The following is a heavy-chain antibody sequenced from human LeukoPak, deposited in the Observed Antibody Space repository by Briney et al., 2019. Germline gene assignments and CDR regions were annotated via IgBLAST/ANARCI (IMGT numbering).Heavy chain of an antibody. D-gene: IGHD1-7*01. J-gene: IGHJ6*02. CDR3: VSVQGESWNYGYYYYGMDV. V-gene: IGHV4-39*01. CDR1: GGSISSSSYY. CDR2: IYYSGST. Sequence: SETLSLTCTVSGGSISSSSYYWGWIRQPPGKGLEWIGSIYYSGSTYYNPSLKSRVTISVDTSKNQFSLKLSSVTAADTAMYYCVSVQGESWNYGYYYYGMDVWGQGTTVTVSS.